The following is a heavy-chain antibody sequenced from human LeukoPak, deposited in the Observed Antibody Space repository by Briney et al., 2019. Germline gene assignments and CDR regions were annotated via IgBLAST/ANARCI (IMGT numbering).Heavy chain of an antibody. D-gene: IGHD3-10*01. CDR1: GYSFTSYW. Sequence: GGALEISLKGSGYSFTSYWIGGVRQVAGKGGEGMGIIYPGDSDTRYSPSFQGQVTISADKSISPAYLQWSSLKASDTAMYYCASSGVRGGLFDPWGQGTLVTVSS. V-gene: IGHV5-51*01. J-gene: IGHJ5*02. CDR3: ASSGVRGGLFDP. CDR2: IYPGDSDT.